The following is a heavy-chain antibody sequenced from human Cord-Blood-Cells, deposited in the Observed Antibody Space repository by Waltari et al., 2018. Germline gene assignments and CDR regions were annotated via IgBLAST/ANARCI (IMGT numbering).Heavy chain of an antibody. CDR3: AHIYYMLTADAFDI. CDR2: IYWNADK. V-gene: IGHV2-5*01. D-gene: IGHD3-9*01. CDR1: GFSLRTSGVG. Sequence: QITLKESGPTLVKPTQTLKLTCTFSGFSLRTSGVGVGWIRQPPGKALEWLALIYWNADKRYSPSLKSRLTSTKDTFKNHVVLTMTNMDPVDTATYYCAHIYYMLTADAFDIWGQGTMVTVSS. J-gene: IGHJ3*02.